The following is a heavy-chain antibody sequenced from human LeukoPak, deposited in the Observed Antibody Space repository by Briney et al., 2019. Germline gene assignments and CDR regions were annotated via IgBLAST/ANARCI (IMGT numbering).Heavy chain of an antibody. CDR1: GFSFNTCR. CDR2: IRDSTAI. J-gene: IGHJ3*02. V-gene: IGHV3-48*01. D-gene: IGHD2/OR15-2a*01. CDR3: ARDQHFDFDM. Sequence: GGSLRLSCTASGFSFNTCRMNWARQAPGRGLEWISYIRDSTAIDYADSVRGRFTISRDNAENSLYLQMNSLRAEDTAVYYCARDQHFDFDMWGQGTMVTVSS.